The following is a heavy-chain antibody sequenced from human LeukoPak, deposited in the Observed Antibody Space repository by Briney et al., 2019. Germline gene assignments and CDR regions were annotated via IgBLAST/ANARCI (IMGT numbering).Heavy chain of an antibody. D-gene: IGHD2-2*01. CDR1: GGSIRSSSYY. V-gene: IGHV4-61*01. J-gene: IGHJ6*03. CDR3: ARDSYPPSSTRTYYYYMDV. Sequence: SETLSLTCTVSGGSIRSSSYYWSRIRQPPGKGLEWIGYIYYSGSTNYNPSLKSRVTISVDTSKNQFSLKLSSVTAADTAVYYCARDSYPPSSTRTYYYYMDVWGKGTTVTVSS. CDR2: IYYSGST.